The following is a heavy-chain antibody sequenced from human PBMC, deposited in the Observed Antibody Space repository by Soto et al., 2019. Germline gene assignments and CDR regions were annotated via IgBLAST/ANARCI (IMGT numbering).Heavy chain of an antibody. V-gene: IGHV5-51*01. J-gene: IGHJ6*02. Sequence: PGESLKISCKGSGYSFTIYWIGWVRQMPGKGLEWMGIIYPGDSDTRYSPSFQGQVTISADKSISTAYLQWSSLKASDTAMYYCATRPCSGGSCYSSYYGMDAWGQGTTVTVSS. D-gene: IGHD2-15*01. CDR3: ATRPCSGGSCYSSYYGMDA. CDR2: IYPGDSDT. CDR1: GYSFTIYW.